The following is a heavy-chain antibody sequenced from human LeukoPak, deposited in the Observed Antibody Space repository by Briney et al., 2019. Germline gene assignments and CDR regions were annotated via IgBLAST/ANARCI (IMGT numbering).Heavy chain of an antibody. Sequence: GGSLRLSCAAPEFTFSAYWMHWVRQAPGKGLVWVSRIRGDGSMTNYADSVKGRFTISRDNAKNTLYLQMNSLRLEDTAVYYCARENLAAAADYWGQGTVVTVSS. CDR1: EFTFSAYW. J-gene: IGHJ4*02. V-gene: IGHV3-74*01. CDR3: ARENLAAAADY. CDR2: IRGDGSMT. D-gene: IGHD6-25*01.